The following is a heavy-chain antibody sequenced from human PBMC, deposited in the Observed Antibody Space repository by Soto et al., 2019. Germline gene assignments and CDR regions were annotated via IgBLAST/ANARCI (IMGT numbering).Heavy chain of an antibody. CDR3: ASKAACGGDCYAFDS. V-gene: IGHV1-69*06. CDR2: IIPLFGTA. D-gene: IGHD2-21*02. J-gene: IGHJ4*02. CDR1: GGIFSSNT. Sequence: QVYLVQSGAEVKKPGSSVKTSCKASGGIFSSNTINWVRQAAGPGLEWMGGIIPLFGTANYAEKFQGRVTITADKSTKTEYMELTSLRSEDTAVYYCASKAACGGDCYAFDSWGQGTLVTVSS.